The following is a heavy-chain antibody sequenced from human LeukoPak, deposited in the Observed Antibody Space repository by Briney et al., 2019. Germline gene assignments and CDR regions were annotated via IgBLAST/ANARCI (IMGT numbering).Heavy chain of an antibody. V-gene: IGHV3-30*18. CDR3: AKGDYYDSSGYS. D-gene: IGHD3-22*01. J-gene: IGHJ5*02. CDR2: ISYDGSNK. Sequence: PGGSLRLSCVPSGITFSNSALSWVRQAPGKGLEWVAVISYDGSNKYYADSVKGRFTISRDNSKNTLYLQMNSLRAEDTAVYYCAKGDYYDSSGYSWGQGTLVTVSS. CDR1: GITFSNSA.